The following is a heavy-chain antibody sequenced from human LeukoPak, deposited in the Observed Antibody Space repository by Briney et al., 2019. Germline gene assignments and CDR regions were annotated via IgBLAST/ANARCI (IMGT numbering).Heavy chain of an antibody. D-gene: IGHD2-2*01. CDR2: ISYDGSNK. V-gene: IGHV3-30-3*01. CDR3: ARDIVVVPAAFGMSLAFDI. CDR1: GCTLSSCA. J-gene: IGHJ3*02. Sequence: VRSFAGACAASGCTLSSCAMRWLRQAPGKEMEWVAVISYDGSNKYYADSVKGRFTISRDNFKNTLYLQMNSLRAEDTAVYYCARDIVVVPAAFGMSLAFDIWGQGTMVTVSS.